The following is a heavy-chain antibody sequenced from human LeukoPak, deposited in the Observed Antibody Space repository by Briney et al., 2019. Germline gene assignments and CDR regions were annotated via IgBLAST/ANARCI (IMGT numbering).Heavy chain of an antibody. Sequence: GGSLRLSCAASGFTFSSDARSWVRQAPGKGLEWVSAISGSGGSTYYADSVKGRFTISRDNSKNTLYLQMNSLRAEDTAVYYCAKDRCSWYFFDYWGQGTLVTVSS. CDR1: GFTFSSDA. D-gene: IGHD6-13*01. CDR2: ISGSGGST. J-gene: IGHJ4*02. CDR3: AKDRCSWYFFDY. V-gene: IGHV3-23*01.